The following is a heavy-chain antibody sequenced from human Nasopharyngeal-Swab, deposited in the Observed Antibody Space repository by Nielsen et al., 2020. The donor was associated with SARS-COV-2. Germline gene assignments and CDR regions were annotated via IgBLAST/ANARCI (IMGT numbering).Heavy chain of an antibody. CDR3: LGYCSSTSCYTTHSWFYP. V-gene: IGHV3-21*01. Sequence: GGSLRLSCAASGFTFSSYSMNWVRQAPGKGLEWVSSISSSSSYIYYADSVKGRFTISRDNAKNSLYLQMNSLRAEDTAVYYCLGYCSSTSCYTTHSWFYPWGQGTLVTVSS. CDR1: GFTFSSYS. J-gene: IGHJ5*02. D-gene: IGHD2-2*02. CDR2: ISSSSSYI.